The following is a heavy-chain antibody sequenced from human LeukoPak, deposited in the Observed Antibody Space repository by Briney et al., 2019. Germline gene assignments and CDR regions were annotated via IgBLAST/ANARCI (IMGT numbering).Heavy chain of an antibody. V-gene: IGHV3-33*08. CDR2: IWYDGSNK. D-gene: IGHD6-19*01. CDR3: ARDLDSSGWYCWFDP. Sequence: PGSSLRLSCAASGFTFSGYGMHWVRQAPGKGLEWVAVIWYDGSNKYYADSVKGRFTISRDNSKNTLYLQMNSLRAEDTAVYYCARDLDSSGWYCWFDPWGQGTLVTVSS. CDR1: GFTFSGYG. J-gene: IGHJ5*02.